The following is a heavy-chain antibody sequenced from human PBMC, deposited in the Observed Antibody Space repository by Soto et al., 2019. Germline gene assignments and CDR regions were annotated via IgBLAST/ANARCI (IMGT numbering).Heavy chain of an antibody. CDR2: ISTSGVTT. V-gene: IGHV3-23*01. CDR1: GFTFSTYA. J-gene: IGHJ4*02. CDR3: AKVVFLYSYPSLFSY. Sequence: PGGSLRLSCAASGFTFSTYAMTWVRQAPGKGLEWVSTISTSGVTTYYVDSVKGRFTISRGNSKNTLYLQMNSLRVDDTAVYYCAKVVFLYSYPSLFSYWAKATLVRVSS. D-gene: IGHD3-16*01.